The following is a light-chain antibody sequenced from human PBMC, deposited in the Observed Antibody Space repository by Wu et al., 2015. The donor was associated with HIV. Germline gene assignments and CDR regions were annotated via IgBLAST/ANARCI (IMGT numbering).Light chain of an antibody. CDR1: QSISSNY. J-gene: IGKJ2*01. CDR2: GAS. V-gene: IGKV3-20*01. Sequence: EIVLTQSPGTLSLSPGERATLSCRASQSISSNYLAWYQQKPGQAPRLLIYGASSRPTGIPDRFSGSGSGTDFTLTISRLEPEDFAVYSCQQYGSSPPTFGQGTRLDIK. CDR3: QQYGSSPPT.